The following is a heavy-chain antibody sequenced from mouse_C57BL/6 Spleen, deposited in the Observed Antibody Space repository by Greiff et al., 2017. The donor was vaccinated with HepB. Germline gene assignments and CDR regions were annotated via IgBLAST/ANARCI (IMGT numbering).Heavy chain of an antibody. CDR1: GFSLTSYG. CDR3: ARLEYI. Sequence: QVQLKESGPGLVAPSQSLSITCTVSGFSLTSYGVHWVRQPPGKGLEWLGVIWAGGSTNYNSALMSRLSISKDNSKSQVFLKRNSLQTDDTAMYYCARLEYIWGQGTTLRGSS. J-gene: IGHJ2*01. D-gene: IGHD1-3*01. CDR2: IWAGGST. V-gene: IGHV2-9*02.